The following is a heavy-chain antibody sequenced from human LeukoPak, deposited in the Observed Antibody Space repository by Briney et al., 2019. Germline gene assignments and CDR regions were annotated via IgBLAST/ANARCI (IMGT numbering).Heavy chain of an antibody. CDR3: ASRSSSGWYF. CDR1: GGSISSSSYY. J-gene: IGHJ4*02. V-gene: IGHV4-39*01. Sequence: PSETLSLTCTVSGGSISSSSYYWGWIRQPPGKGLEWIGSIYYSGSTYYNPSLKSRVTISVDTSKNQFSLKLSSVTAADTAVYYCASRSSSGWYFWGQGTLVTVSS. CDR2: IYYSGST. D-gene: IGHD6-19*01.